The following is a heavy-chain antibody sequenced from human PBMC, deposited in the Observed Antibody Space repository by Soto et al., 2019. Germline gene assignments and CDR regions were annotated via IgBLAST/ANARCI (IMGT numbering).Heavy chain of an antibody. CDR2: IIPIFGTA. J-gene: IGHJ6*02. D-gene: IGHD4-4*01. CDR1: GGTFNSYA. V-gene: IGHV1-69*06. CDR3: ARALYSNYNYYYYGMDV. Sequence: ASVKFSCKASGGTFNSYAISWVRQAPGQGLEWMGGIIPIFGTANYAQKFQGRVTVSADKSTSTVYMELSSLRSEDTAVYYCARALYSNYNYYYYGMDVWGQGTTVTVSS.